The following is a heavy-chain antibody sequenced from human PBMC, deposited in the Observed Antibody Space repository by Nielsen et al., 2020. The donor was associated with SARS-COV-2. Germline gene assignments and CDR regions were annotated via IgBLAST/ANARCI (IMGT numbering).Heavy chain of an antibody. J-gene: IGHJ3*01. CDR1: GYTFTDYA. CDR3: ASPRKGTKNAFGV. Sequence: ASVKVSCKASGYTFTDYAMNWVRQAPGQGLEWMGFINTETGDPTYAQGFTGRFVFSLDTSVSTAYLQISSLKTEDTAFYFCASPRKGTKNAFGVWGQGTMVTVSP. CDR2: INTETGDP. V-gene: IGHV7-4-1*02. D-gene: IGHD2-8*01.